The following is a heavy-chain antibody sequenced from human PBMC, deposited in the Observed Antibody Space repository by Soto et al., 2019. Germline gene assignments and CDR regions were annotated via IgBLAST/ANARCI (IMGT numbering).Heavy chain of an antibody. J-gene: IGHJ3*01. V-gene: IGHV3-33*01. CDR3: ARDDDGEPNAFDV. CDR2: IYGDGSKQ. Sequence: PGGSLRLSCEASGFTFSRYGMHWVRQAPGRGLEWVALIYGDGSKQYYTDSVKGQFTISRDNAKNTLFLEMSVLRAEDTAVYYCARDDDGEPNAFDVWGQGTMVTVSS. D-gene: IGHD3-10*01. CDR1: GFTFSRYG.